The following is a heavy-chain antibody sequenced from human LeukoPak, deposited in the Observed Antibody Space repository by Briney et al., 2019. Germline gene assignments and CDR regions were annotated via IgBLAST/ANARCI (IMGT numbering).Heavy chain of an antibody. CDR3: ARGVGAPPRLFDY. D-gene: IGHD1-26*01. CDR1: VFTFSDNY. Sequence: GGSLRLSCAASVFTFSDNYMSWIRQAPGKGLEWVSYICRSSSTVYYEDFLKRRFTISRDNAKNSLDLQMNSLRAEDTAVYYCARGVGAPPRLFDYCGDGTLVTVSS. J-gene: IGHJ4*03. CDR2: ICRSSSTV. V-gene: IGHV3-11*01.